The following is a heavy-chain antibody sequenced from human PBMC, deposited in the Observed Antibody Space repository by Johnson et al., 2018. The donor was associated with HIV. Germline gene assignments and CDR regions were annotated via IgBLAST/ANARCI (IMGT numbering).Heavy chain of an antibody. V-gene: IGHV3-33*01. D-gene: IGHD3-16*01. CDR3: ARLRRQKGGGAFDV. Sequence: QMLLVESGGGVVKPGRSLRLSCTASGFTFSSYGMHWVRQAPGKGLEWVAVIWYDGSNRYYGDSVKGRFTISSDPSKNTVDLQMNSLRDVDTAVYYCARLRRQKGGGAFDVWGQGTLVTVSS. CDR1: GFTFSSYG. CDR2: IWYDGSNR. J-gene: IGHJ3*01.